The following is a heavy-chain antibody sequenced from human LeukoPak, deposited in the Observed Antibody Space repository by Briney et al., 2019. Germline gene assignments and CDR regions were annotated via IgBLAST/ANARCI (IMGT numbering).Heavy chain of an antibody. Sequence: GRSLRLSCAASGFTFSSYGMHWVRQAPGKGLEWVAVISYDGSNKYYADSVKGRFTISRDNSKNTLYLQMNSLRAEDTAVYYCARSGYLEWLWGALDYWGQGTLVTVSS. D-gene: IGHD3-3*01. V-gene: IGHV3-30*03. CDR3: ARSGYLEWLWGALDY. CDR2: ISYDGSNK. CDR1: GFTFSSYG. J-gene: IGHJ4*02.